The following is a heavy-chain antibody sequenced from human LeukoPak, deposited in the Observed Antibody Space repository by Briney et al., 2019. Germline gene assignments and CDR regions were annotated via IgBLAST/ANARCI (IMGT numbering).Heavy chain of an antibody. Sequence: SETLSLTCAVYGGSFSGYYWSWIRQPPGKGLEWIGEIDHSGSTNYNPSLKSRVTISVDTSKNQFSLKLSSVTAADTAVYYCARGASYNSGWLPKYFQHWGQGTLVTVSS. V-gene: IGHV4-34*01. D-gene: IGHD6-19*01. CDR1: GGSFSGYY. CDR3: ARGASYNSGWLPKYFQH. J-gene: IGHJ1*01. CDR2: IDHSGST.